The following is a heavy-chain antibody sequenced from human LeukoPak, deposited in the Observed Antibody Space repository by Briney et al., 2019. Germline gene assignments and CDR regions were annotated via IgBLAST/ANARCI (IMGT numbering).Heavy chain of an antibody. J-gene: IGHJ4*01. CDR2: IRYDGSNK. D-gene: IGHD1-26*01. V-gene: IGHV3-30*02. Sequence: GGSLRLSCAASGFTFSSYGMHWVRQAPGKGLEWVAFIRYDGSNKYYADSVKGRFTISRDNSKNTLYLQMNSLRAEDTAVYYCARDTGSGNYFDYWGQEPWSPSPQ. CDR3: ARDTGSGNYFDY. CDR1: GFTFSSYG.